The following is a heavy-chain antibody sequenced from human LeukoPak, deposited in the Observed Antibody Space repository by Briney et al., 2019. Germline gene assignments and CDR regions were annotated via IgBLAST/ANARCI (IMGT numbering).Heavy chain of an antibody. CDR2: IYYTGGT. CDR3: SSVRRGFGESSKYYSYYYMDV. D-gene: IGHD3-10*01. J-gene: IGHJ6*03. V-gene: IGHV4-39*01. CDR1: GASISTNSYY. Sequence: SETLSLTCTVSGASISTNSYYWGWIRQPPGKGLEWIGNIYYTGGTYYNPSLKSRVTISVDTSKNQFSLKLSAVTAADTAVYYCSSVRRGFGESSKYYSYYYMDVWGNGTTVTISS.